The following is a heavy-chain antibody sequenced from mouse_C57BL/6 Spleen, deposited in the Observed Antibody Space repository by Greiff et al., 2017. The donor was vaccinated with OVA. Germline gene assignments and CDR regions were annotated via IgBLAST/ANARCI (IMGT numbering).Heavy chain of an antibody. Sequence: VNLVESGPGLVQPSQSLSITCTVSGFSLTSYGVHWVRQSPGKGLEWLGVIWSGGSTDYNAAFISRLSISKDNSKSQVFFIMNSLQADDTAIDYCARKGDYYGSSWGYFDVWGTGTTVTVSS. CDR2: IWSGGST. V-gene: IGHV2-2*01. CDR3: ARKGDYYGSSWGYFDV. CDR1: GFSLTSYG. D-gene: IGHD1-1*01. J-gene: IGHJ1*03.